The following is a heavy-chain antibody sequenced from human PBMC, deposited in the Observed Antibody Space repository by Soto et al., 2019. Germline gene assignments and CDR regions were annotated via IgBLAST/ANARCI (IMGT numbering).Heavy chain of an antibody. D-gene: IGHD2-21*01. V-gene: IGHV6-1*01. CDR1: GDSVSSNSAA. Sequence: SQTLSLTCAISGDSVSSNSAAWNWIRQSPARGLEWLGRTYYRSKWYNDYVVSMKSRISINPDTSKNQFSLQLNSVTPEDTAVYYCARGTDYSFDSWGQGSPVTVSS. CDR3: ARGTDYSFDS. J-gene: IGHJ4*02. CDR2: TYYRSKWYN.